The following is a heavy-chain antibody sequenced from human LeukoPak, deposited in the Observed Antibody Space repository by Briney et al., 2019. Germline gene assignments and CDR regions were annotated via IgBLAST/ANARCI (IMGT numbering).Heavy chain of an antibody. CDR3: AREDDGSYYYYGTDV. V-gene: IGHV1-18*01. CDR1: GYTFTSYG. CDR2: ISAYNGNT. Sequence: ASVKVSCKASGYTFTSYGISWVRQAPGQGLEWMGWISAYNGNTNYAQKLQGRVTMTTDTSTSTAYMELRSLRSDDTAVYYCAREDDGSYYYYGTDVWGQGTTVTASS. J-gene: IGHJ6*02. D-gene: IGHD1-1*01.